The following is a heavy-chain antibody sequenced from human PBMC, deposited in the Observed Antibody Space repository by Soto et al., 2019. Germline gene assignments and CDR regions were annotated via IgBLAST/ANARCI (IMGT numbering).Heavy chain of an antibody. CDR2: ISYSGTT. CDR1: GASLSGFY. CDR3: ATMGTPVTGLYYFDY. V-gene: IGHV4-30-4*01. J-gene: IGHJ4*02. Sequence: SETLSLTCTASGASLSGFYWSWIRQPPGKGLEWIGFISYSGTTHYSASLRSRVSISVDTSKNQFSLDLSSVTAADTAVYYCATMGTPVTGLYYFDYWGQGTLVTVSS. D-gene: IGHD4-17*01.